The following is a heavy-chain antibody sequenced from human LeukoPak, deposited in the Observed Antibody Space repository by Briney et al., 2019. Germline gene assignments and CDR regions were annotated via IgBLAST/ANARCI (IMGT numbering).Heavy chain of an antibody. CDR1: GGSFSGYY. CDR2: INHSGST. D-gene: IGHD6-13*01. V-gene: IGHV4-34*01. J-gene: IGHJ6*04. Sequence: SETLSLTCAVYGGSFSGYYWSWIRQPPGKGQDWSGEINHSGSTNYNPSLKSRVTISVDTSKNQFSLKLSSVTAADTAVYYCARGGSSWTRPNYYYGMDVWGKGTTVTVSS. CDR3: ARGGSSWTRPNYYYGMDV.